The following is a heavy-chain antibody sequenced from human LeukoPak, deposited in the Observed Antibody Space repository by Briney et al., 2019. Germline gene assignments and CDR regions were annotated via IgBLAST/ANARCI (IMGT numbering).Heavy chain of an antibody. V-gene: IGHV4-59*08. D-gene: IGHD3-22*01. CDR1: GGSISSYY. Sequence: PSETLSLTCTVSGGSISSYYWSWIRQPPGKELEWIGHISYSGSTNYNPSLKSRVTISVDTSKNQISLNLSSVTAADTAVYYCARPSRTGSGWDAFDIWGQGTMVTVSS. J-gene: IGHJ3*02. CDR2: ISYSGST. CDR3: ARPSRTGSGWDAFDI.